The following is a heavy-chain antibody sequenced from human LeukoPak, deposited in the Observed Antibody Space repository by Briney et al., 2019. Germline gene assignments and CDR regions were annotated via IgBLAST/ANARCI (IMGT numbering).Heavy chain of an antibody. CDR2: VWYDGNNK. Sequence: GRSLRLSCAASGFHFSSYSMHWVRQAPGKGLEWVAVVWYDGNNKYYADSVKGRFTISRDNSKNTLYLQMNSLRAEDTAVYYCARDSPPTGYTLDYWGQGTLVTVSS. V-gene: IGHV3-33*01. CDR3: ARDSPPTGYTLDY. D-gene: IGHD1-1*01. CDR1: GFHFSSYS. J-gene: IGHJ4*02.